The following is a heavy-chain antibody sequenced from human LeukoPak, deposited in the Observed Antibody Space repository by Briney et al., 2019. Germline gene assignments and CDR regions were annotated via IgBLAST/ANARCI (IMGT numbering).Heavy chain of an antibody. D-gene: IGHD6-6*01. V-gene: IGHV4-39*07. Sequence: PSETLSLTCTVSGGSISSRSYYWGWIRQPPGKGLEWIGIIYYSGSTYSNPSLRSRVTISVDTSKNYFSLNLSSVTAADTAVYFCARIEYSSSCDFWGQGTLVTVAS. CDR3: ARIEYSSSCDF. J-gene: IGHJ4*02. CDR2: IYYSGST. CDR1: GGSISSRSYY.